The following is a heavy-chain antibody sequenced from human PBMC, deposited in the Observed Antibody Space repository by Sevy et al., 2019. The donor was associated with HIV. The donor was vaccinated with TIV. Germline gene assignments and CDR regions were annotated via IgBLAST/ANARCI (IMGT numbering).Heavy chain of an antibody. CDR2: ISSSSSTI. J-gene: IGHJ4*02. V-gene: IGHV3-48*02. D-gene: IGHD3-3*01. CDR1: GFTFSSYS. Sequence: QLGGSLRLSCAASGFTFSSYSMNWVRQAPGKGLEWVSYISSSSSTIYYADSVKGRFTISRDNAKNSLYLQMNSLRDEDTAVYYCARDSRGSIFGVVIEFDYWGQGTLVTVSS. CDR3: ARDSRGSIFGVVIEFDY.